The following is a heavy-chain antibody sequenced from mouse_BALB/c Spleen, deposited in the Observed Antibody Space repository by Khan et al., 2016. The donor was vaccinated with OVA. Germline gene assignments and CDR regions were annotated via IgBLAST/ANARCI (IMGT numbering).Heavy chain of an antibody. Sequence: QFQLVQSGPELKKPGETVKISCKASGYTFTNYGMNWVKQAPGKGLKWMGWINTDTGEPTYAEEFKGRFAFSLETSANTAYLQINNLRNDDTATYFCARLITTLFDYWGQGTTLTVSS. D-gene: IGHD1-2*01. CDR1: GYTFTNYG. CDR3: ARLITTLFDY. CDR2: INTDTGEP. V-gene: IGHV9-3*02. J-gene: IGHJ2*01.